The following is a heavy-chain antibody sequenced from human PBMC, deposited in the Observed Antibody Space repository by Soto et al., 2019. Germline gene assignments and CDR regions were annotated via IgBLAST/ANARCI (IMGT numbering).Heavy chain of an antibody. J-gene: IGHJ4*02. Sequence: GSLRLSCAASGFTFSTYSMNWVRQAPGKGLEWVSYISSGSSAIYYADSVKGRFAISRDNAKNSLYLQMNSLRDEDTAVYYCARDNHYDGGAYFHAFDYWGQGALVTVSS. V-gene: IGHV3-48*02. CDR1: GFTFSTYS. CDR2: ISSGSSAI. D-gene: IGHD3-22*01. CDR3: ARDNHYDGGAYFHAFDY.